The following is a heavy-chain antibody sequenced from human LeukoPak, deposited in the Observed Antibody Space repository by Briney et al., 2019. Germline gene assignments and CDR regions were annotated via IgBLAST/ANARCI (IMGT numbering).Heavy chain of an antibody. J-gene: IGHJ4*02. CDR3: ARVSFKAVAGYLDY. CDR1: GFTFSNYA. Sequence: PGGSLRLSCAASGFTFSNYAMTWVRQGPGKGLEWVSGTSGSGDTTYYADSEKGRFTTSRYNFRNTLYLQMNSLTVADTAVYFCARVSFKAVAGYLDYWGQGILVTVSS. D-gene: IGHD6-19*01. CDR2: TSGSGDTT. V-gene: IGHV3-23*01.